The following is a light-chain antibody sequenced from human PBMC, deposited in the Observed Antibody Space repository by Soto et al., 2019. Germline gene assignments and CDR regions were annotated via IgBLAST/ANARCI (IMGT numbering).Light chain of an antibody. J-gene: IGLJ2*01. CDR2: EYY. CDR3: QSYDNYNVV. CDR1: SGNIASKY. Sequence: NFMLTQPHSGSESPGKTVTISCTRSSGNIASKYVQWYQQRPGSAPSTVIYEYYERPSGVPDRFSGAIDSSSNSASLTISGLKAEDEADYYCQSYDNYNVVFGVGTKLTVL. V-gene: IGLV6-57*04.